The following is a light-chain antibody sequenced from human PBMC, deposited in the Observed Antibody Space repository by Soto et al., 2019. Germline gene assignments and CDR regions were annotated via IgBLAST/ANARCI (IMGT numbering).Light chain of an antibody. Sequence: EIVMTQSPATLSVSPGERATISCRASQSVSNKLAWYQQKPGQAPRLLIYHASIRATGIPARFSGSGSGTEFTLTISSLQSEDFAIYYCQHYNNWPPGTFGQGTKVEIK. V-gene: IGKV3-15*01. CDR2: HAS. J-gene: IGKJ1*01. CDR3: QHYNNWPPGT. CDR1: QSVSNK.